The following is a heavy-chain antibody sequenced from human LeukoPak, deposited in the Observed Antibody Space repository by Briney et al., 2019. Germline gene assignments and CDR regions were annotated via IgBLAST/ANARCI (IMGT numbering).Heavy chain of an antibody. CDR2: IRQDGDTK. CDR3: ARSLPYGTTWYGRSDF. V-gene: IGHV3-7*03. CDR1: GFTFSLYW. J-gene: IGHJ4*02. D-gene: IGHD6-13*01. Sequence: GGSLRLSCAASGFTFSLYWMNWVRRAPGKGLEWVANIRQDGDTKYYVDSVKGRFTISRDNAMNSLYLQMNSLRAEDTAIYYCARSLPYGTTWYGRSDFWGQGTLVTVSS.